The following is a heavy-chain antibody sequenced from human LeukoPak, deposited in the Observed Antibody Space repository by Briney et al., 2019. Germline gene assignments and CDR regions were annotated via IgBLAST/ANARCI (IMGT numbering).Heavy chain of an antibody. CDR2: IIPIFGTA. V-gene: IGHV1-69*06. Sequence: AASVKVSCKACGGTFSSYAISWVRQAPGQGLEWRRGIIPIFGTANYAQKFRARVTITADKSTRTAYVEPMSLRSEDAAVYYCAGVRGGIWFDRWGQGTLVTVAS. CDR3: AGVRGGIWFDR. D-gene: IGHD1-14*01. CDR1: GGTFSSYA. J-gene: IGHJ5*02.